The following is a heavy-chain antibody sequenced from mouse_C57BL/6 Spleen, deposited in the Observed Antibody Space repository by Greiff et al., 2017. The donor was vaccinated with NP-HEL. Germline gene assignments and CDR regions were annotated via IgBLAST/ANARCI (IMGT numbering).Heavy chain of an antibody. CDR1: GFTFSDYG. J-gene: IGHJ2*01. CDR2: ISSGSSTI. V-gene: IGHV5-17*01. CDR3: ARTTVVAYYFDY. Sequence: EVKLMESGGGLVKPGGSLKLSCAASGFTFSDYGMHWVRQAPEKGLEWVAYISSGSSTIYYADTVKGRFAISRDNAKNTLFLQMTSRRSEDTAMYYCARTTVVAYYFDYWGQGTTLTVSS. D-gene: IGHD1-1*01.